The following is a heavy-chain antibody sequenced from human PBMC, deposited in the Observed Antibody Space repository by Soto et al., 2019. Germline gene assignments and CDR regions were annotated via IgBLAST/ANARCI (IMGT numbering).Heavy chain of an antibody. D-gene: IGHD6-13*01. J-gene: IGHJ4*02. V-gene: IGHV1-3*01. CDR3: ARDSGDLRIAAAGTTLFDY. CDR1: GYTFTSYA. Sequence: QVRLVQSGAEVKKPGASVKVSCKASGYTFTSYAMHWVRQAPGQRLEWMGWINAGNGNTKYSQKFQGRVTITRDTSASTAYMELSSLRSEDTAVYYCARDSGDLRIAAAGTTLFDYWGQGTLVTVSS. CDR2: INAGNGNT.